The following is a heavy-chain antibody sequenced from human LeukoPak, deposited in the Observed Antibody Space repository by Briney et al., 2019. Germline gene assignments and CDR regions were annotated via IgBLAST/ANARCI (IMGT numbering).Heavy chain of an antibody. Sequence: GGSLTLSCVASGFTFSDYALSWVSQTQDPGLEWVSGISGSGGSTYHADSVKGRFTVSRDNSKPTLYLQMNSLRVEDTALYYFAKGMDVFGVFIPETFDSWGQGTLVTVSS. CDR2: ISGSGGST. CDR3: AKGMDVFGVFIPETFDS. CDR1: GFTFSDYA. J-gene: IGHJ5*01. V-gene: IGHV3-23*01. D-gene: IGHD3-3*01.